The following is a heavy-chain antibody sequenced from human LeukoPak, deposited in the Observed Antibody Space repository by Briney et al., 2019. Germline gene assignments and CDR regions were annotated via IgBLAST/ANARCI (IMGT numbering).Heavy chain of an antibody. Sequence: GGSLRLSCAASGFTFSSYAMHWVRQAPGKGLEYVSAISSNGGSTYYADSVKGRFTISRDNSKNTLYLQMNSLRAEDTAVYYCARGSGWSGYSPFDYWGQGTLVTVSS. J-gene: IGHJ4*02. CDR2: ISSNGGST. CDR1: GFTFSSYA. V-gene: IGHV3-64*02. CDR3: ARGSGWSGYSPFDY. D-gene: IGHD3-3*01.